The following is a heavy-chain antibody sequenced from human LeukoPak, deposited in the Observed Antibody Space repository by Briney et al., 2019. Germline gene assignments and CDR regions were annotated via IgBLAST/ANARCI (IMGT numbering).Heavy chain of an antibody. J-gene: IGHJ4*02. CDR1: GSSISNYY. D-gene: IGHD2-2*01. CDR2: IYASGST. Sequence: SETLSLTCTVSGSSISNYYWSWIRQPAGMGLEWIGRIYASGSTNYNPSLKSRVTMPVDTSNNQFSLNLSSVTAADTAVYYCARTSARRAQFDYWGQGTLVTVSS. CDR3: ARTSARRAQFDY. V-gene: IGHV4-4*07.